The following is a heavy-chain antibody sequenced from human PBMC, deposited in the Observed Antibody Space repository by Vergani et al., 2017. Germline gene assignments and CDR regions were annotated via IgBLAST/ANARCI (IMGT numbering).Heavy chain of an antibody. CDR3: ATHYDILTGPYYYYYGMDG. Sequence: QVQLVQSGAEVKKPGASVKVSCKASGYTFTSYYMHWVRQAPGQGLEWMGIINPSGVSTSYAQKFQGRATMTRDTPTSTVYMELSSLRSEDTAVYYCATHYDILTGPYYYYYGMDGWGQGTTVTVSS. V-gene: IGHV1-46*01. D-gene: IGHD3-9*01. J-gene: IGHJ6*02. CDR1: GYTFTSYY. CDR2: INPSGVST.